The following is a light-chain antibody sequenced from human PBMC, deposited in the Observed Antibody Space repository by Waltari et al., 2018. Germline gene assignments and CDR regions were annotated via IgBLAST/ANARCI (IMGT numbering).Light chain of an antibody. Sequence: EIVLTQSPGTLSLSPGERATLSCWASQSVGRSLAWYQQKRCQAPRLLIYGASTRATCIPDRFSGSGSGTDFSLTISRLEPEDFAVYYCQHYVKLPVTFGQGTKVEIK. CDR1: QSVGRS. CDR3: QHYVKLPVT. J-gene: IGKJ1*01. V-gene: IGKV3-20*01. CDR2: GAS.